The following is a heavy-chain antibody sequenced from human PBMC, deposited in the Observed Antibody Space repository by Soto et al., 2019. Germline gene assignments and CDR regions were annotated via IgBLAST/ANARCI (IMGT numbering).Heavy chain of an antibody. CDR1: GGSVSSGSYY. V-gene: IGHV4-61*01. D-gene: IGHD6-19*01. CDR2: IYYSGST. J-gene: IGHJ5*02. CDR3: ARGKAVSGCYWFAP. Sequence: QVQLQESGPGLVKPSETLSLTCTVSGGSVSSGSYYWSWIRQPPGKALEWIGYIYYSGSTNYNPSLRTRVTISIDTSENQFSLKLSSVTAADTAVYYCARGKAVSGCYWFAPWGQGTLVTVSS.